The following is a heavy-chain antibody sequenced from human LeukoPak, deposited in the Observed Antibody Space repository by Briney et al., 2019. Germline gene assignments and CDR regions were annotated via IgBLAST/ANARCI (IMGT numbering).Heavy chain of an antibody. CDR2: ISSSGSTI. CDR3: ARDRTTVTQSLFYYYYYMDV. D-gene: IGHD4-17*01. Sequence: GGSLRLSCAASGFTFSSYEMNWVRQAPGKGLEWVSYISSSGSTIYYADSVKGRFTISRDNAKNSLYLQMNSLRAEDTAVYYCARDRTTVTQSLFYYYYYMDVWGKGTTVTISS. V-gene: IGHV3-48*03. J-gene: IGHJ6*03. CDR1: GFTFSSYE.